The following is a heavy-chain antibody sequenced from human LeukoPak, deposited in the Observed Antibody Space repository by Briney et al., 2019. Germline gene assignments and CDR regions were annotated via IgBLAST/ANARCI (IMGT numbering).Heavy chain of an antibody. Sequence: SVKVSCKASGGTFSSYAISWVRQAPGQGLEWMGGIIPIFGTANYAQKFQGRVTITADESTSTAYMELSSLRSEDTAVYYCARASSPPEYYYDSSGSLDVWGKGTTVTISS. D-gene: IGHD3-22*01. CDR2: IIPIFGTA. CDR3: ARASSPPEYYYDSSGSLDV. V-gene: IGHV1-69*13. CDR1: GGTFSSYA. J-gene: IGHJ6*04.